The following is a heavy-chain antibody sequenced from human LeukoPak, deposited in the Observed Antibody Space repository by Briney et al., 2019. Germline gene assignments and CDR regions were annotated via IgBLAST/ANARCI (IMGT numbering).Heavy chain of an antibody. CDR2: ISSDGSNK. Sequence: PGGSLRLSCAASGFTFSSYAMHWVRQAPGKGLEWVAVISSDGSNKYYADSVEGRFTISRDNSKNTLYLQMNSLRAEDTAVYYCAKVGYFDWGEFDYWGQGTLVTVSS. D-gene: IGHD3-9*01. V-gene: IGHV3-30-3*01. CDR1: GFTFSSYA. J-gene: IGHJ4*02. CDR3: AKVGYFDWGEFDY.